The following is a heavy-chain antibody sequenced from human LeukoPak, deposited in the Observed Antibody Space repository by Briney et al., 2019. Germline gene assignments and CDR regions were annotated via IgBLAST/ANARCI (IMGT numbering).Heavy chain of an antibody. CDR2: ISYSGST. CDR1: AGSLSSYY. D-gene: IGHD5-24*01. V-gene: IGHV4-59*08. J-gene: IGHJ6*02. Sequence: SETLSLTCIVSAGSLSSYYWSCIRQPQGKGLEWIACISYSGSTKYNPSLKSRVSISVDSSKNQLSLKLSCVTAADTAVYYCARERWLQLRYYCGMDGWGQGTTVTASS. CDR3: ARERWLQLRYYCGMDG.